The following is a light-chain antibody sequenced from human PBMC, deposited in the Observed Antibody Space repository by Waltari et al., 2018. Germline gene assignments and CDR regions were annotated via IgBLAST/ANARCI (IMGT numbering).Light chain of an antibody. CDR1: SSNVRSNT. CDR2: SNN. CDR3: ATWDDSLNAYV. J-gene: IGLJ1*01. V-gene: IGLV1-44*01. Sequence: QSVLTQPPSASGTPGQRVTISCSGSSSNVRSNTVNWYQQLPGTAPKLLIYSNNQRPSGVPGRFSVSKSGTSASLAISGLQSEDEADYYCATWDDSLNAYVFGTGTKVTVL.